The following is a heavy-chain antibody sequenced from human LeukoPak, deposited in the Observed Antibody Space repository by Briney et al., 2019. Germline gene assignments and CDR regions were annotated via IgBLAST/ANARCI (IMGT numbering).Heavy chain of an antibody. Sequence: GGSLRLSCAASGFTFGSYGMHWVRQAPGKGLEWVAFIRYDGSNKYYADSVKGRFTISRDNSKNTLYLQMNSLRAEDTAVYYCAKDRSSSWIGGYFDYWGQGTLVIVSS. J-gene: IGHJ4*02. CDR2: IRYDGSNK. CDR1: GFTFGSYG. D-gene: IGHD6-6*01. CDR3: AKDRSSSWIGGYFDY. V-gene: IGHV3-30*02.